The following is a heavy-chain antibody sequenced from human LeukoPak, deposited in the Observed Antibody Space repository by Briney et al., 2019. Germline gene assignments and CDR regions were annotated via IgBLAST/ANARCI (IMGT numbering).Heavy chain of an antibody. D-gene: IGHD1-20*01. Sequence: GGSLRLSCAASGFTFSDSWMSGLRHARGKGREWGTNRKKGGSEEHYANSVKGRFTGSRDNARNSLFLQMNSLKVEDTAVYYCATYDNWVAGDVWGQGNTVSVSS. CDR2: RKKGGSEE. J-gene: IGHJ6*02. CDR3: ATYDNWVAGDV. CDR1: GFTFSDSW. V-gene: IGHV3-7*01.